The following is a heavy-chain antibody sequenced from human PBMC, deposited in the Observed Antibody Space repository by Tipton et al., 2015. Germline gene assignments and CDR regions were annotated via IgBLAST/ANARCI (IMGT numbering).Heavy chain of an antibody. Sequence: TLSLTCTVSGGSIRSSRYYWGWIRQPPEKGLEWIGSVYYSGSIYYSPSLKSRVTISMDTSKNRFSLKLSSVTAADTAVYYCARHDTVVRWFDPWGQGTLVIVSP. CDR3: ARHDTVVRWFDP. V-gene: IGHV4-39*01. CDR2: VYYSGSI. J-gene: IGHJ5*02. D-gene: IGHD4-23*01. CDR1: GGSIRSSRYY.